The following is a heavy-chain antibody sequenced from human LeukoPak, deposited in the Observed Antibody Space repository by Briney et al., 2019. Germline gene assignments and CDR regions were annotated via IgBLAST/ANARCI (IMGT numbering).Heavy chain of an antibody. D-gene: IGHD2-8*01. J-gene: IGHJ4*02. CDR1: GFTFSSYA. CDR2: ISYDGSNK. CDR3: ARDFVLMVYAVDN. V-gene: IGHV3-30-3*01. Sequence: GGSLRLSCAASGFTFSSYAMHWVRQAPGKGLEWVAVISYDGSNKYYADSVKGRFTISRDNSKNTLYLQMNSLRAEDTAVYYCARDFVLMVYAVDNWGQGTLVTVSS.